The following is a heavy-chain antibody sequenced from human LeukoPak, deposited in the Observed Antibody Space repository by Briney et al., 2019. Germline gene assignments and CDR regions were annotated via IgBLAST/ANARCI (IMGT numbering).Heavy chain of an antibody. CDR2: INHLGNT. V-gene: IGHV4-34*01. Sequence: PSETLSLTCAVYGGSFSGYNWNWIRQAPGKGLKWIGEINHLGNTKTSPSLKGRVTLSVDTSKNQFSLRVTSVTAADTAVYYCARGSPKLDSWGQGTPVTVSS. CDR3: ARGSPKLDS. CDR1: GGSFSGYN. J-gene: IGHJ5*01.